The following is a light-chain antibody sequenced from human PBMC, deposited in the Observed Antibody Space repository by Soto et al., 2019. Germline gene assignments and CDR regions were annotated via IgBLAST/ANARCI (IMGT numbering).Light chain of an antibody. J-gene: IGLJ3*02. CDR3: QSHDSSLNGWV. V-gene: IGLV1-40*01. Sequence: QPVLTQPPSVSGAPGQRVTISCTGSSSNIGAGYDVHWYQQLPGTAPKLLIYGNSNRLSGVPDRFSGSKSGTSASLAITGLQAEDEAHYYCQSHDSSLNGWVFGGGTKLTVL. CDR2: GNS. CDR1: SSNIGAGYD.